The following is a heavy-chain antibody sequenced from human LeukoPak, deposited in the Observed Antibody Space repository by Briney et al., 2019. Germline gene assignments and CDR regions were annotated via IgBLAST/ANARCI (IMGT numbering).Heavy chain of an antibody. CDR1: GFSFSSYA. Sequence: HPGGSLKLSCAASGFSFSSYAMSWVRQAPGKGLEWVSGISATDGRTYYADSVEGRFTISRDNSKNTLYLQMNSLRAEDTAVYYCAKDLRVVDAFDFWGQGTMVTVSS. J-gene: IGHJ3*01. CDR3: AKDLRVVDAFDF. V-gene: IGHV3-23*01. CDR2: ISATDGRT.